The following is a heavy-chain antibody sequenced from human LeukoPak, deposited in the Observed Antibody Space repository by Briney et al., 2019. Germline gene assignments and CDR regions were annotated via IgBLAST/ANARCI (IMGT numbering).Heavy chain of an antibody. CDR1: GGSFSGYY. Sequence: SETLSLTCAVYGGSFSGYYWSWIRQPPGKGLEWIGEINHSGSTNYNPSLKSRVTISVDTSKNQFSLKLSSVTAADTAVYYCARGCHYYGSGSYYCYFDYWGQGTLVTVSS. CDR2: INHSGST. J-gene: IGHJ4*02. V-gene: IGHV4-34*01. CDR3: ARGCHYYGSGSYYCYFDY. D-gene: IGHD3-10*01.